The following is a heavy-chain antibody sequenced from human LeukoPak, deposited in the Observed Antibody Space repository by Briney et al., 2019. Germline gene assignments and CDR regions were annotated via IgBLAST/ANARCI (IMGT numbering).Heavy chain of an antibody. V-gene: IGHV3-74*01. CDR3: ASASSHRIAAGGDY. CDR2: INSDGSSR. CDR1: GFTFSSYA. J-gene: IGHJ4*02. Sequence: GGSLRLSCAASGFTFSSYAMSWVRQAPGKGLVWVSRINSDGSSRNYADSVKGRFTISRDNAKNTLYLQMNSLRAEDTAVYYCASASSHRIAAGGDYWGQGTLATVSS. D-gene: IGHD6-13*01.